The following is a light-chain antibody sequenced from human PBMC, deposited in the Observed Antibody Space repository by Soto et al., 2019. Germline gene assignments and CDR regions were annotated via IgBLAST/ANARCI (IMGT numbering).Light chain of an antibody. CDR2: DVN. CDR3: SSYAGNNIYV. CDR1: SSDVGAYNY. J-gene: IGLJ1*01. Sequence: SVLPQPASLSGPPGHSVTISCTGSSSDVGAYNYVAWYQQRPGKAPKLMISDVNKRPSGVPDRFSGSKSGNTASLTVSGLQAEDEADYYCSSYAGNNIYVFGAGTKGNVL. V-gene: IGLV2-8*01.